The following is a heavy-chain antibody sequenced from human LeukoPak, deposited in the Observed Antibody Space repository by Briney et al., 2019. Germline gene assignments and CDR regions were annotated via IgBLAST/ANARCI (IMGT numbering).Heavy chain of an antibody. D-gene: IGHD3-10*01. CDR1: GGSFSGYY. CDR3: ARDRYYGSGSYYAYFVY. CDR2: INHSGST. J-gene: IGHJ4*02. Sequence: SETLSLTCAVYGGSFSGYYWSWIRQPPGKGLEWIGEINHSGSTNYNPSLKSRVTISVDTSKNQFSLKLSSVTAADTAVYYCARDRYYGSGSYYAYFVYWGQGTLVTVSS. V-gene: IGHV4-34*01.